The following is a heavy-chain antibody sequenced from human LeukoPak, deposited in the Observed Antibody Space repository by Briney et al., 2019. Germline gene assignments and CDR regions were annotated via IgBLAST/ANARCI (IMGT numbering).Heavy chain of an antibody. CDR2: IYPADSDT. J-gene: IGHJ5*02. CDR1: GYIFTSYW. D-gene: IGHD6-19*01. V-gene: IGHV5-51*01. Sequence: KCGESLKISCKGSGYIFTSYWIGWVRQMPGKGLEWMGIIYPADSDTRYSPSFQGQVTISADKSISTTYLQWSSLKASDTAMYYCARLGGSGWQINNWFDPWGQGTLVTVSS. CDR3: ARLGGSGWQINNWFDP.